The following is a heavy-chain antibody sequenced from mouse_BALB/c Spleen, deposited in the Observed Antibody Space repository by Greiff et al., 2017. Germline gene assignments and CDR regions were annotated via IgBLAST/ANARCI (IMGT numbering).Heavy chain of an antibody. CDR2: ISSGGSDT. CDR1: GFNFSSYG. J-gene: IGHJ4*01. Sequence: EVQGVESGGDLVKPGGSLKLSCAASGFNFSSYGMSWVRQTPDKRLEWVATISSGGSDTYYPDSVKGRFTISRDNAKNTLYLQMSSLKSEDTAMYYCARQGLGEAYAMDYWGQGTSVTVSS. D-gene: IGHD4-1*01. CDR3: ARQGLGEAYAMDY. V-gene: IGHV5-6*01.